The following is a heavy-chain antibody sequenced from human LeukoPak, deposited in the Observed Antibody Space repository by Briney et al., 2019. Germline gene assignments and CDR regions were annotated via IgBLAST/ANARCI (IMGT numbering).Heavy chain of an antibody. V-gene: IGHV3-30*02. CDR1: GFTFSSYG. CDR2: IRYDGSNK. J-gene: IGHJ4*02. CDR3: AKDMSEAVAAKSFDY. Sequence: GGSLRLSCAASGFTFSSYGMHWVRQAPGKGLEWVAFIRYDGSNKYYADSVKGRFTISRDNSKNTPYLQMNSLRAEDTAVYYCAKDMSEAVAAKSFDYWGQGTLVTVSS. D-gene: IGHD6-19*01.